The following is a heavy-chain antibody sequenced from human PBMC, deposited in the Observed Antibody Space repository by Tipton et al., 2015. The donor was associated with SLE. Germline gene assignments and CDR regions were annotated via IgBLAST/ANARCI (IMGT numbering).Heavy chain of an antibody. CDR2: IYYSGST. J-gene: IGHJ4*02. Sequence: TLSLTCTVSGGSLSSSSYYWGWIRQPPGKGLEWIGSIYYSGSTYYNPSLKSRVTISVDTSKNQFSLKLSSVTAADTAVYYCARGGYSYGDWDYWGQGTLVTVSS. CDR1: GGSLSSSSYY. D-gene: IGHD5-18*01. CDR3: ARGGYSYGDWDY. V-gene: IGHV4-39*01.